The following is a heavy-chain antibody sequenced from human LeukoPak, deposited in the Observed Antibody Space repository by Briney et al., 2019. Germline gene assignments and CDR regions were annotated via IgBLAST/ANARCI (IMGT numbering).Heavy chain of an antibody. CDR1: GFSFSNYG. Sequence: GGSLRLSCAASGFSFSNYGMHWVRQAPGKGLEWVAVISYDGSEKSYADSVKGRFTISRDNPKNTLYLQMNSLRAEDTAVYYCARSITIFGVVISYWGQGTLVTVSS. J-gene: IGHJ4*02. V-gene: IGHV3-30*03. CDR3: ARSITIFGVVISY. D-gene: IGHD3-3*01. CDR2: ISYDGSEK.